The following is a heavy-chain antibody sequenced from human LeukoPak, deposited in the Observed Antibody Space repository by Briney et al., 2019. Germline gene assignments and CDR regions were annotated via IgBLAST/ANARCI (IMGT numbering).Heavy chain of an antibody. Sequence: PGGSLRLSCAASGFTFSSYAMSWVRQAPGKGLEWVSSISSSSSYIYYADSVKGRFTISRDNAKNSLYLQMNSLRAEDTAVYYCARDPRYYYDSSGQNWGQGTLVTVSS. V-gene: IGHV3-21*01. CDR1: GFTFSSYA. CDR2: ISSSSSYI. D-gene: IGHD3-22*01. CDR3: ARDPRYYYDSSGQN. J-gene: IGHJ4*02.